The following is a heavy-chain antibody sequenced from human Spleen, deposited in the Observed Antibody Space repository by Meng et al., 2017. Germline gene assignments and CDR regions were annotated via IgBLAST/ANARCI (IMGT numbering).Heavy chain of an antibody. Sequence: SETLSLTCTVSGGSISGSYWSWIRQPAGKGPEWIGCVSKSVTYYNPSIDSRVTMSMDTSKSQFSLKLTSVTAADTAVYYCTRASSAYDGKAIDYWGQGTQVTVSS. CDR2: VSKSVT. D-gene: IGHD5-12*01. J-gene: IGHJ4*02. CDR3: TRASSAYDGKAIDY. CDR1: GGSISGSY. V-gene: IGHV4-4*07.